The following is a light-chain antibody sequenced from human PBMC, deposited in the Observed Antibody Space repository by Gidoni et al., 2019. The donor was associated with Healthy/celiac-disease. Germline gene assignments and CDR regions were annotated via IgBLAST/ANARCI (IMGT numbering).Light chain of an antibody. V-gene: IGKV3-11*01. CDR1: QSVSSY. CDR2: DAS. J-gene: IGKJ1*01. Sequence: EIVLTQSPATLSLSPGERATLSCRASQSVSSYLAWYQQKPGQAPRLLIYDASNRATGIPARFSGSGSGTDFTLTISSLEPEDFAVYYCQQRSNWPPEFGQXTKVEIK. CDR3: QQRSNWPPE.